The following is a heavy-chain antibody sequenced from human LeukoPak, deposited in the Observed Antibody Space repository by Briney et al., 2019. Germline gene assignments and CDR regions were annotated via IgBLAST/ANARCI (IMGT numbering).Heavy chain of an antibody. D-gene: IGHD6-19*01. Sequence: ASVKVSCKASGYTFTGYYMHWVRQAPGQGLEWMGWINPNSGGTNYAQKFQGRVTMTRDTSISTAHMELSRLRSDDTAVYYCARDLDGSGWSLYGLHPLDYWGQGTLVTVSS. V-gene: IGHV1-2*02. CDR1: GYTFTGYY. CDR2: INPNSGGT. J-gene: IGHJ4*02. CDR3: ARDLDGSGWSLYGLHPLDY.